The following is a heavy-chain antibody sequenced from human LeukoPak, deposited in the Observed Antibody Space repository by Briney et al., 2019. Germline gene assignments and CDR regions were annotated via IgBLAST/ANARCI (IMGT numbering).Heavy chain of an antibody. CDR3: AKGSDCSASFCGPDY. CDR2: ISAGGST. Sequence: QTGGSLRLSCAASGFTFSRSAMNWVRQAPGKGLECVSGISAGGSTEYADSVEGRFTISRDNSKNTLFLQMNSLRAEDTAVYFCAKGSDCSASFCGPDYWGQGTLVTVSS. D-gene: IGHD2-15*01. J-gene: IGHJ4*02. V-gene: IGHV3-23*01. CDR1: GFTFSRSA.